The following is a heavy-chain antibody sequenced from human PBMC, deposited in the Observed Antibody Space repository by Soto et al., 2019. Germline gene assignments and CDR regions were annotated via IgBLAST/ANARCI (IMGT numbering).Heavy chain of an antibody. D-gene: IGHD3-22*01. V-gene: IGHV4-30-4*01. CDR3: ATHQEGGYYDSSGYYDY. CDR1: GGSISSCDYY. J-gene: IGHJ4*02. Sequence: SETLSLTCTVSGGSISSCDYYWSWIRQPRWRGLEWIGYIYYSGSTYYNPSLKSRVTISVDTSKNQFSLKLSSVTAADTAVYYCATHQEGGYYDSSGYYDYWGQGTLVTVSS. CDR2: IYYSGST.